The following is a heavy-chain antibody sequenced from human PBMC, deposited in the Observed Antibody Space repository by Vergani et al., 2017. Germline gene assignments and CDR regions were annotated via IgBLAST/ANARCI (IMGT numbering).Heavy chain of an antibody. V-gene: IGHV3-20*04. Sequence: EVQLVESGGSLVRPWGSLRLSCAVSGFTFNDYGMTWVRQTPGKGLEWVSSISYNGDRATYRDSVKGRFTVSRDSAKNSLYLQMNNLRAEDTALYYCARDENYGGQYFDSWGQGTLVTVSS. CDR1: GFTFNDYG. CDR3: ARDENYGGQYFDS. CDR2: ISYNGDRA. D-gene: IGHD4-23*01. J-gene: IGHJ4*02.